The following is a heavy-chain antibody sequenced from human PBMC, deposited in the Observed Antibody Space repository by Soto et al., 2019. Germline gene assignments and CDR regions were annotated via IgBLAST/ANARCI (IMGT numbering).Heavy chain of an antibody. CDR3: ARGSIAVAGRNQLDY. Sequence: QVQLVQSGPEVKKTGASVKVSCRASGYFFTSYAIHWVRQAPGPRLEWLGWINAANGHTTYSQNFQGRVIITRDTSANTGYMEVSSLKSGDTAVYYCARGSIAVAGRNQLDYWGQGTRVTVFS. CDR1: GYFFTSYA. V-gene: IGHV1-3*01. D-gene: IGHD6-19*01. CDR2: INAANGHT. J-gene: IGHJ4*02.